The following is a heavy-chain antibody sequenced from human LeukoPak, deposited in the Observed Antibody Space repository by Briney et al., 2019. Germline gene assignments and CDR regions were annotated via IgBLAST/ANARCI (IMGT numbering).Heavy chain of an antibody. D-gene: IGHD6-19*01. CDR1: GFTFSDYY. CDR2: ISSSGSTI. Sequence: PGGSLRLSCAASGFTFSDYYMSWIRQAPGKGLEWVSYISSSGSTIYYADSVKGRFTISRDNAKNSLYLQMNSLRAEDTAVYYCARDLRWLVDGYMDVWGKGTTVTVSS. CDR3: ARDLRWLVDGYMDV. V-gene: IGHV3-11*04. J-gene: IGHJ6*03.